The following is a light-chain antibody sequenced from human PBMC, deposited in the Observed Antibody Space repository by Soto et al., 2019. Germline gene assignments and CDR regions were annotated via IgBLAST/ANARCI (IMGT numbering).Light chain of an antibody. CDR3: QQYHDWPPLT. Sequence: EIVMTQSPATLSVSPGERATLSCRASQSVRSNLAWYQQKRGQAPRLLIYGASTRATGIPARFSGSGSGTEFTLTISSLQSEDFAVYYCQQYHDWPPLTFGGGTKVDIK. J-gene: IGKJ4*01. CDR2: GAS. CDR1: QSVRSN. V-gene: IGKV3-15*01.